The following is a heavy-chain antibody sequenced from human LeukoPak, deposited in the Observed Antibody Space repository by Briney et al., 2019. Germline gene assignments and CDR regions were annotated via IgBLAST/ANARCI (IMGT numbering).Heavy chain of an antibody. J-gene: IGHJ5*02. V-gene: IGHV3-21*01. Sequence: PGGSLRLSCAASGFTFSSYSMNWVRQAPGKGLEGVSSISTRSSYIYYADSVKGRFTISRDNAKNSLYLQMNSLRAEDTAVYYCVSAGIAAAGTSYWFDPWGQGTLVTVSS. CDR3: VSAGIAAAGTSYWFDP. CDR2: ISTRSSYI. D-gene: IGHD6-13*01. CDR1: GFTFSSYS.